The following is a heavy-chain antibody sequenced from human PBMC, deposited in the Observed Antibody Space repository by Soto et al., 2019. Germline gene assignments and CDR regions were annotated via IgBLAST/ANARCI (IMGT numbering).Heavy chain of an antibody. CDR2: IIPIFGTA. CDR1: GGTFSSYA. D-gene: IGHD5-18*01. V-gene: IGHV1-69*13. Sequence: SVKVSCKASGGTFSSYAISWVRQAPGQGLEWMGGIIPIFGTANYAQKFQGRVTITADESTSTAYMELSSLRSEDTAVYYCASFRYSYGYLDYWGQGTLVTVSS. CDR3: ASFRYSYGYLDY. J-gene: IGHJ4*02.